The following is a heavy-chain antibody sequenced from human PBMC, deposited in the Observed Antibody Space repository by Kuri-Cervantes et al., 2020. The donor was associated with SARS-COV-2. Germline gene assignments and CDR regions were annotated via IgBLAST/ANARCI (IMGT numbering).Heavy chain of an antibody. D-gene: IGHD4-17*01. CDR2: INWNGGST. CDR3: ARGDRYGDYQTFDY. CDR1: GFTFDDYG. Sequence: GGSLRLSCAASGFTFDDYGMSWVRQAPGKGLEWDSGINWNGGSTGYADSVKGRFTISRDNAKNSLYLQMNSLRAEDTALYYCARGDRYGDYQTFDYWGQGTLVTVSS. V-gene: IGHV3-20*04. J-gene: IGHJ4*02.